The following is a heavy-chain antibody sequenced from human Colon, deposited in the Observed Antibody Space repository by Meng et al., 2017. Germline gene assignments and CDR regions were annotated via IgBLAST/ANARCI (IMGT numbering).Heavy chain of an antibody. D-gene: IGHD2-8*02. J-gene: IGHJ4*02. Sequence: VAVPDPGPGLVKPSQTLSLTCKLSGLSIGTTGDYWTWIRPRPGKGLEWIGKIFYTGTAHYNPSLKTRAAMSVDRSKNQFSLKLSSVTAADTAVYYCARADCTAGICYQSDNWGQGTLVTVSS. CDR1: GLSIGTTGDY. CDR3: ARADCTAGICYQSDN. CDR2: IFYTGTA. V-gene: IGHV4-31*03.